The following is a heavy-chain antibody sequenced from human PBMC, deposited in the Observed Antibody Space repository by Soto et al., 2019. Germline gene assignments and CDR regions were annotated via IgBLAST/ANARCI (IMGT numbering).Heavy chain of an antibody. V-gene: IGHV3-15*01. D-gene: IGHD3-22*01. CDR3: TTGRYSDNGNSYFSLLV. CDR1: GFTFTNAW. Sequence: GGSLRLSCTGSGFTFTNAWMSWVRHAPGKGLEWVGRIKSKTDGGTTDYAAPVKGRFTISRDDSKNTLYLQMNSLETEDTAVYYCTTGRYSDNGNSYFSLLVWGHGTLVTVPS. J-gene: IGHJ4*01. CDR2: IKSKTDGGTT.